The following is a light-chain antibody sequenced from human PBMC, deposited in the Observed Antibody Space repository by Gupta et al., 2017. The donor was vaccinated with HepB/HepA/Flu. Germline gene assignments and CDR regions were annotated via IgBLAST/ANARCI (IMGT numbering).Light chain of an antibody. J-gene: IGKJ4*01. Sequence: DIQMTQSPSSLSASVGDRVTITCQASQDISKSVNWYQQRPGKAPQLVIYDASTLETGVSSRFSGGGSGTDFTFTIKSLQPEDIGTYYCHQYDKVPLTFGAGTXVEIK. CDR3: HQYDKVPLT. V-gene: IGKV1-33*01. CDR1: QDISKS. CDR2: DAS.